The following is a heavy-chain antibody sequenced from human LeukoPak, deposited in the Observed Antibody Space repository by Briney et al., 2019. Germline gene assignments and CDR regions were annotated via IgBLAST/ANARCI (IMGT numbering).Heavy chain of an antibody. CDR2: ISTSDSRT. V-gene: IGHV3-23*01. D-gene: IGHD6-13*01. J-gene: IGHJ6*04. CDR1: QFTFSTYA. CDR3: AKRAAAGSGYYNFFVDV. Sequence: GGSLRLSCIASQFTFSTYAMSWVRQAPGKGLEWVSGISTSDSRTYYADSVKGRFVISRDNSKNTLYLQMNSLRAEDTAVYYCAKRAAAGSGYYNFFVDVWGNGTSVTVSS.